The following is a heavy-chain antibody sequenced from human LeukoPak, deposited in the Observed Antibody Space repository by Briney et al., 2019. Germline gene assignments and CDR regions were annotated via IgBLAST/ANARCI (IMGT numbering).Heavy chain of an antibody. Sequence: SETLSLTCTVSGGSISSSSYYWGWIRQPPGKGLEWIGSFYYSGSTYYNPSLKSRVTISVDTSKNQFSLKLCSVTAADTAVYYCARHYGSGSYWFYYYGMDVWGQGTTVTVSS. J-gene: IGHJ6*02. D-gene: IGHD3-10*01. CDR3: ARHYGSGSYWFYYYGMDV. CDR2: FYYSGST. CDR1: GGSISSSSYY. V-gene: IGHV4-39*01.